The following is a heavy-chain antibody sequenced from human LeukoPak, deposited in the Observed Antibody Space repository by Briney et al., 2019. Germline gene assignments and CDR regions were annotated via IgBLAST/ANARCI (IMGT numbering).Heavy chain of an antibody. CDR2: IRSKANSYAT. J-gene: IGHJ4*02. CDR1: GFTFSGSA. Sequence: GGSLRLSCAASGFTFSGSAMHWVRQASGKGLEWVGRIRSKANSYATAYAASVKGRFTISRDDSKNTAYLQMNSLKTEDTAVYYCAKGAPPYYYDSSGFLFDYWGQGTLVTVSS. CDR3: AKGAPPYYYDSSGFLFDY. D-gene: IGHD3-22*01. V-gene: IGHV3-73*01.